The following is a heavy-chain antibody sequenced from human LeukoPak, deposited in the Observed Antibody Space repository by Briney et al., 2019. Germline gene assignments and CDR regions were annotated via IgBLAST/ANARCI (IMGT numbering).Heavy chain of an antibody. D-gene: IGHD5/OR15-5a*01. Sequence: PSETLSLTCTVSGGSISSYYWSWIRQPPGKGLEWIGYIYYSGSTNYNPSLKGRVTISVDTSKNQFSLKLSSVTAADTAVYYCASLSTVNGFDYWGQGTLVTVSS. J-gene: IGHJ4*02. CDR3: ASLSTVNGFDY. CDR1: GGSISSYY. V-gene: IGHV4-59*08. CDR2: IYYSGST.